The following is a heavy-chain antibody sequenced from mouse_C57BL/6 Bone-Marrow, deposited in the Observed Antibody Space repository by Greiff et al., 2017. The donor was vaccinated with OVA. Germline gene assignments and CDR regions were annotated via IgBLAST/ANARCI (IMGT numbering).Heavy chain of an antibody. CDR3: ARDGLYYAMDY. CDR2: IDPSDSYT. CDR1: GYTFTSYW. J-gene: IGHJ4*01. D-gene: IGHD1-1*01. Sequence: QVQLQQPGAELVRPGTSVKLSCKASGYTFTSYWIHWVKQRPGQGLEWIGVIDPSDSYTNYNQKFKGKATLTVDTSSSTAYMQLSSLTSEDSAVYYCARDGLYYAMDYWGQGTSVTVSS. V-gene: IGHV1-59*01.